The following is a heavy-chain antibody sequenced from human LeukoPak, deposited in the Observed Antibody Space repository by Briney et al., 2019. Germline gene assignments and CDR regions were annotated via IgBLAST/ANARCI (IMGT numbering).Heavy chain of an antibody. CDR1: GGTFSSYA. V-gene: IGHV1-69*05. CDR3: ARGTMTTVTSFDY. Sequence: SVKVSCKASGGTFSSYAISWVRQAPGQGLEWMGGIVPIFGTANYAQKLQGRVTMTTDTSTSTAYMELRSLRSDDTAVYYCARGTMTTVTSFDYWGQGTLVTVSS. J-gene: IGHJ4*02. D-gene: IGHD4-17*01. CDR2: IVPIFGTA.